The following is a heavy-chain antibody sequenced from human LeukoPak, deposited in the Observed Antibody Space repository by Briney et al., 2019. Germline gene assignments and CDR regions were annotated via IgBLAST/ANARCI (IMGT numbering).Heavy chain of an antibody. D-gene: IGHD4-17*01. CDR2: IHSSGIT. CDR1: GAAVSAYF. V-gene: IGHV4-59*02. CDR3: ARDPAGDYGY. Sequence: SETLSLTCSVSGAAVSAYFWSWIRQPPGKGLEWIGYIHSSGITKYYPSLKGRVTMSVDTSKNQFSLKVMCVTSADTAVYYCARDPAGDYGYWGQGTLVTISS. J-gene: IGHJ4*02.